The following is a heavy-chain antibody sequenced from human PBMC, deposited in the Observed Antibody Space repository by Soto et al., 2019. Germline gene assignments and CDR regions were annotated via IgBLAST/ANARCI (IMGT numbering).Heavy chain of an antibody. J-gene: IGHJ4*02. Sequence: QVQLVESGGGVVQPGRSLRLSCAASGFTFSDYGMHWVRQAPGKGLEWVAVIWYDGSEKYYADSVKGRFTISRDNSKKTLYLRVNSLRVEGTALYYGARQSLGNIRRRGLDYWGQGALVTVSS. V-gene: IGHV3-33*01. CDR2: IWYDGSEK. CDR3: ARQSLGNIRRRGLDY. CDR1: GFTFSDYG. D-gene: IGHD1-1*01.